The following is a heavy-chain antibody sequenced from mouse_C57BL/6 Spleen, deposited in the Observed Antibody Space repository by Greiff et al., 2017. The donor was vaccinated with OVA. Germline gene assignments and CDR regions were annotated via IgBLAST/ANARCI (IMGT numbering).Heavy chain of an antibody. V-gene: IGHV1-55*01. CDR3: ARKDGSSYGYFDV. CDR2: IYPGSGST. CDR1: GYTFTSYW. J-gene: IGHJ1*03. D-gene: IGHD1-1*01. Sequence: QVQLQQPGAELVKPGASVKMSCKASGYTFTSYWITWVKQRPGQGLEWIGDIYPGSGSTNYNEKFKSKATLTVDTSSSTAYMQLSRLTSEASAVSYCARKDGSSYGYFDVWGTGTTVTVSS.